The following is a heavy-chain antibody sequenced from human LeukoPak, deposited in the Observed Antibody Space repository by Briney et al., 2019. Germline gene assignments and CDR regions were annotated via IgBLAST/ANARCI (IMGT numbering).Heavy chain of an antibody. V-gene: IGHV4-34*01. CDR3: ARGPGPNRN. J-gene: IGHJ4*02. Sequence: PSGTLSLTCAVYGGSFSGYYWSWIRQPPGKGLEWIGEINHSGSTNYNPSLKSRVTISVDTSKNQFSLKLSSVTAADTAVYYCARGPGPNRNWGQGTLVTVSS. CDR1: GGSFSGYY. CDR2: INHSGST. D-gene: IGHD1-14*01.